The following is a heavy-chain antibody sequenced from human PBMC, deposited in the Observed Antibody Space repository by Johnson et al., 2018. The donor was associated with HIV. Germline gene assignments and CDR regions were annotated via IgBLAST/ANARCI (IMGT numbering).Heavy chain of an antibody. J-gene: IGHJ3*02. Sequence: EVQLVESGGGVVRPGGSLRISCAASGFTFDDYGMSWVRQAPGKGLEWVSGINWNGGSTGYADSVKGRFTISRDNAKNSLYLQMNSLRAEDMALYYCARDPTIAWDLKGDAFDIWGQGTMVTVSS. CDR2: INWNGGST. V-gene: IGHV3-20*04. D-gene: IGHD1-26*01. CDR1: GFTFDDYG. CDR3: ARDPTIAWDLKGDAFDI.